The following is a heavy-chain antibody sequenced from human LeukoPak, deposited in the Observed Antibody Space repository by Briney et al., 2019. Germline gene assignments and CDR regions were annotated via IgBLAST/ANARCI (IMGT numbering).Heavy chain of an antibody. V-gene: IGHV3-23*01. CDR3: AKDAAYDFWSGYYQHFDY. CDR2: ISGSGGST. D-gene: IGHD3-3*01. CDR1: GFTFSNAW. Sequence: GGSLRLSCAASGFTFSNAWMSWVRQAPGKGLEWVSAISGSGGSTYYADSVKGRFTISRDNSKNTLYLQMNSLRAEDTAVYYCAKDAAYDFWSGYYQHFDYWGQGTLVTVSS. J-gene: IGHJ4*02.